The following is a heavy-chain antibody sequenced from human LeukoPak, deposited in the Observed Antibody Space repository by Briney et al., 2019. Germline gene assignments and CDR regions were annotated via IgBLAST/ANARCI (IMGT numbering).Heavy chain of an antibody. CDR3: ARVSSGYRGFDY. D-gene: IGHD3-22*01. V-gene: IGHV3-7*01. CDR2: IKQDGSEK. Sequence: GGSLRLSCAASGFTFSTYSMNWLRQAPGKGLEWVANIKQDGSEKYYVDSVKGRFTISRDNAKNSLYLQMNSLRAEDTAVYYCARVSSGYRGFDYWGQGTLVTVSS. CDR1: GFTFSTYS. J-gene: IGHJ4*02.